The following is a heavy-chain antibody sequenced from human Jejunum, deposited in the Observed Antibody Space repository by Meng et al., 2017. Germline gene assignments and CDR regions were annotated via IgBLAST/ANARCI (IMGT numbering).Heavy chain of an antibody. CDR2: IYYSGST. J-gene: IGHJ4*02. V-gene: IGHV4-61*01. CDR1: GGSVSSGNYY. D-gene: IGHD6-13*01. CDR3: ARGGFFEAAAANLIDS. Sequence: LQESGPGLGRPSETLSLTCTVSGGSVSSGNYYWSWIRQPPGKGLEWIGYIYYSGSTNYNPSLKSRVTISVDTSKNQFSLKLSSVTAADTAVYYCARGGFFEAAAANLIDSWGQGTLVTVSS.